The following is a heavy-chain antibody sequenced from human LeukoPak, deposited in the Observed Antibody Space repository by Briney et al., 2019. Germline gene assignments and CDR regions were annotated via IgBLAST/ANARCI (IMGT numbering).Heavy chain of an antibody. V-gene: IGHV4-59*01. J-gene: IGHJ5*02. CDR2: ISYSGST. CDR3: ARDTTGHWFDP. CDR1: GDSIDDSH. Sequence: SETLSLTCTVSGDSIDDSHWSWIRQSPGKGLEWIGYISYSGSTNYNPSLKSRVTISFDTSKNQFSLRLTSVTAADTAVYYCARDTTGHWFDPWGQGTLVTVSS. D-gene: IGHD4-11*01.